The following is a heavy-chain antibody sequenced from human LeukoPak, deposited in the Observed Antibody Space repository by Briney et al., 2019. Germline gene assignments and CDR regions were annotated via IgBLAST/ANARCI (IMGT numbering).Heavy chain of an antibody. CDR1: GFTFRSYS. CDR3: ARVLGMDIVVVPAAEDY. J-gene: IGHJ4*02. D-gene: IGHD2-2*03. Sequence: PGGSLRLSCAASGFTFRSYSMNWVRQAPGKGLEWVSYISSSSSTIYYADSVKGRFTISRDNAKNSLYLQMNSLRAEDTAVYYCARVLGMDIVVVPAAEDYWGQGTLVTVSS. V-gene: IGHV3-48*01. CDR2: ISSSSSTI.